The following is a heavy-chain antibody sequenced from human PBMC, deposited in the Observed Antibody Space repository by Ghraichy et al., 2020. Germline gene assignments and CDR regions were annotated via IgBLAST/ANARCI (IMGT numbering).Heavy chain of an antibody. V-gene: IGHV3-48*01. J-gene: IGHJ6*02. Sequence: GGSLRLSCAGSGFTFNRHDMVWVRQAPGKGLEWVSYISSSSSTIFYADSVKGRFTISRDNAKNSVYLQMNSLGADDTALYYCARDLSSPYYGMDVWGQGTTVTVSS. CDR2: ISSSSSTI. CDR1: GFTFNRHD. CDR3: ARDLSSPYYGMDV.